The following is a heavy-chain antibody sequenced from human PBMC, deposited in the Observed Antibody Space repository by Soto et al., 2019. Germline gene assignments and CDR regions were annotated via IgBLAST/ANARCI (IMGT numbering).Heavy chain of an antibody. V-gene: IGHV4-39*01. CDR2: IYYSGSI. CDR3: ARQSFRMPYFFDY. Sequence: SETLSLTCTVSGGSISSSSYYWGWIRQPPGKGLEWIGSIYYSGSIYYNPSLKTRVTISVDTSKNQFSLKLNSVTAMYYCARQSFRMPYFFDYWGPGTLVTVSS. CDR1: GGSISSSSYY. D-gene: IGHD2-2*01. J-gene: IGHJ4*02.